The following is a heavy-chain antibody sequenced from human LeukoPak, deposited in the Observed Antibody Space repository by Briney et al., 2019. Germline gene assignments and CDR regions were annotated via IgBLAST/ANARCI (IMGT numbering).Heavy chain of an antibody. J-gene: IGHJ3*02. Sequence: ASVKVSCKASGYTFTSYAMHWVRQAPGQRLEWMGWINAGNGNTKYSQEFQGRVTITRDTSASTAYMELSSLRSEDMAVYYCARASIPRWLRWTGDDAFDIWGQGTMVTVSS. D-gene: IGHD5-12*01. CDR2: INAGNGNT. V-gene: IGHV1-3*03. CDR3: ARASIPRWLRWTGDDAFDI. CDR1: GYTFTSYA.